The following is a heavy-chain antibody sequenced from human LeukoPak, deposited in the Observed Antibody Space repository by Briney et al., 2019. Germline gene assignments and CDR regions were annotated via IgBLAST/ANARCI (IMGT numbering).Heavy chain of an antibody. CDR1: GFPLRNYA. D-gene: IGHD3-10*01. J-gene: IGHJ6*03. V-gene: IGHV3-30*03. CDR2: ISYDGSNK. CDR3: ARAGRFGESFRDYYYYIDV. Sequence: PGGSLRLSCAASGFPLRNYAMSWVRQAPGKGLEWVAVISYDGSNKYYADSVKGRFTISRDNSKNTLYLQMNSLRAEDTAVYFCARAGRFGESFRDYYYYIDVWGRGTTVTVSS.